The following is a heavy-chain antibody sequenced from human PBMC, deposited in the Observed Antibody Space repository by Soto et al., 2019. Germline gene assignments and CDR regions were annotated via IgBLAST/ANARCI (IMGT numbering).Heavy chain of an antibody. CDR3: ARDPPLSVLVVVASDDF. Sequence: EVQLVESGGGLVKPGGSLRLSCAASGFTFTNHNMNWVRQAPGKGLEWVSSISSSSSFRNYADSVKGRFSISRDNDTNLVYLQMDSLRAEDTAVYYCARDPPLSVLVVVASDDFCGQGNLVTVSS. V-gene: IGHV3-21*02. CDR2: ISSSSSFR. J-gene: IGHJ4*02. D-gene: IGHD2-21*01. CDR1: GFTFTNHN.